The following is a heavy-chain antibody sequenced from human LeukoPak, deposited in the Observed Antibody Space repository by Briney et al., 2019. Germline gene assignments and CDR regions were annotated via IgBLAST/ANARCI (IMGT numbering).Heavy chain of an antibody. V-gene: IGHV3-30*19. CDR1: GFTFSSYG. CDR2: ISYDGFTD. Sequence: PGGSLRLSCAASGFTFSSYGMHWVRQAPGKGLEWMAIISYDGFTDHYADSVKGRFTISRDNAKNTVYLHMNSLRPDDTAVYYCARPQMATIRHVFAFWGQGTMVTVSS. CDR3: ARPQMATIRHVFAF. J-gene: IGHJ3*01. D-gene: IGHD5-24*01.